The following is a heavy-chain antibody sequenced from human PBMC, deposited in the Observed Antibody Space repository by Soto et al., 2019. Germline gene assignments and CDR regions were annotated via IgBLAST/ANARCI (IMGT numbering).Heavy chain of an antibody. Sequence: ENLSLTCTVSGGSISGYSWSWIRQPPGKGLEWIGIIDHRGTTFYNPSLKSGLTISVDTSRNQFSLTVTSVIAADTAVYYCARQAGAGSAYDFFDYWGQGTLVTVSS. J-gene: IGHJ4*02. CDR3: ARQAGAGSAYDFFDY. CDR2: IDHRGTT. V-gene: IGHV4-59*04. D-gene: IGHD3-10*01. CDR1: GGSISGYS.